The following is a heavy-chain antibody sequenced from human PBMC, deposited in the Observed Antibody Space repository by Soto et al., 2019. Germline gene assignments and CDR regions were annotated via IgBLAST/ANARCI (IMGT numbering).Heavy chain of an antibody. J-gene: IGHJ4*02. V-gene: IGHV1-46*01. D-gene: IGHD1-1*01. Sequence: QVQLVQSGAEVKKPGASVKVSCKASGYTFTSYYVHWVRQAPGQRLEWMGIINPSTGGTNYPQKFQGKFTTTRDTFTSTVYMELTSLRSEDAAIYYCARDSGDTTLRQWGRSFDYWGQGTLVTVSS. CDR1: GYTFTSYY. CDR2: INPSTGGT. CDR3: ARDSGDTTLRQWGRSFDY.